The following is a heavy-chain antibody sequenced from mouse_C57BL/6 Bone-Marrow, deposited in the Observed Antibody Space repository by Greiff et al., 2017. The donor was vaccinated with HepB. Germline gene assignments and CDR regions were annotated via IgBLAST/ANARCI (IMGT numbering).Heavy chain of an antibody. J-gene: IGHJ2*01. CDR2: ISSGGDYI. Sequence: EVMLVESGEGLVKPGGSLKLSCAASGFTFSSYAMSWVRQTPEKRLEWVAYISSGGDYIYYADTVKGRFTISRDNARNTLYLQRSSLKSEDTAMYYCTREGAYGDYWGQGTTLTVSS. V-gene: IGHV5-9-1*02. CDR1: GFTFSSYA. D-gene: IGHD1-1*01. CDR3: TREGAYGDY.